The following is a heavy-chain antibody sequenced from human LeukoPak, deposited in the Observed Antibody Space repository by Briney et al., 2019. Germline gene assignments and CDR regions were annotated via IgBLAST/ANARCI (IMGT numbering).Heavy chain of an antibody. V-gene: IGHV4-59*01. J-gene: IGHJ6*02. CDR1: GGSISSYY. CDR3: ARAPYYYDSSGYLGYYGMDV. Sequence: SETLSLTCTVSGGSISSYYWSWIRQPPGKGLGWIGYIYYSGSTNYNPSLKSRVTISVDTSKNQFSLKLSSVTAADTAVYYCARAPYYYDSSGYLGYYGMDVWGQGTTVTVSS. D-gene: IGHD3-22*01. CDR2: IYYSGST.